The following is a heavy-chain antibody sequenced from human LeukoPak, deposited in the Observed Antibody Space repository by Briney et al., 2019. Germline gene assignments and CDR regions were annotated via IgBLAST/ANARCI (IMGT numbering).Heavy chain of an antibody. CDR3: ARQLRNYYGSSGYYYMSNSYFDY. J-gene: IGHJ4*02. V-gene: IGHV4-39*01. CDR2: IYYSGST. Sequence: SETLSLTCTVSGGSIRSSSYYWGWIRQPPGKGLEWIGSIYYSGSTYSNPSLKSRVTISVDTSKNQFSLKLSSVTAADTAVYYCARQLRNYYGSSGYYYMSNSYFDYWGQGTLVTVSS. D-gene: IGHD3-22*01. CDR1: GGSIRSSSYY.